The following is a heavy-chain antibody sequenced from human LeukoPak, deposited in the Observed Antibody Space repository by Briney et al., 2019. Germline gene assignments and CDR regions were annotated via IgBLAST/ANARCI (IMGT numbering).Heavy chain of an antibody. D-gene: IGHD3-3*01. CDR1: GGSISSSSYY. CDR3: ARPEWLKVGHWFDP. Sequence: PSETLSLTCTVSGGSISSSSYYWGWIRQPPGKGLEWIGSIYYSGSTYYNPSLKSRVTISVDTSKNQFSLKLSSVTAADTAVYYCARPEWLKVGHWFDPWGQGTLVTVSS. V-gene: IGHV4-39*01. CDR2: IYYSGST. J-gene: IGHJ5*02.